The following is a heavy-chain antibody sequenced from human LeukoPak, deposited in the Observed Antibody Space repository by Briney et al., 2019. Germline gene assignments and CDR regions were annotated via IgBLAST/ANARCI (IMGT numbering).Heavy chain of an antibody. CDR2: FSNSGDST. J-gene: IGHJ4*02. CDR1: GFTLSSYA. D-gene: IGHD1-26*01. Sequence: GGSLRLSCAAYGFTLSSYAMGWVRLAPGKGMEWVSEFSNSGDSTYYAGSVKGRFTISRDNSKSTLFLQINSLRADDTAVYYCAKRMGATGGPFDYWGQGTLVTVSS. V-gene: IGHV3-23*01. CDR3: AKRMGATGGPFDY.